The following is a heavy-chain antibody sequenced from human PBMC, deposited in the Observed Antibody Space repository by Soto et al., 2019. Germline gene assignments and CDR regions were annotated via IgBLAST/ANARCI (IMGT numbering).Heavy chain of an antibody. D-gene: IGHD2-15*01. CDR3: ARRSHGGNTAGMDV. CDR1: GYSCTSYW. CDR2: IYPGDSYT. J-gene: IGHJ6*02. Sequence: PGESLKVSCRGAGYSCTSYWIGWVRQMPGKGLEWMGIIYPGDSYTRYSPSFQGQVTISADKSISTAYLQWSSPKASDPPMYSCARRSHGGNTAGMDVWGQGTPVPLSS. V-gene: IGHV5-51*01.